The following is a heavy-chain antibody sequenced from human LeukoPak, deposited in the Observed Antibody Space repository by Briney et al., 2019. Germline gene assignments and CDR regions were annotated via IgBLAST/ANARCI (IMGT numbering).Heavy chain of an antibody. CDR1: GGSITTTNW. CDR3: TRESGAFSPFGF. D-gene: IGHD1-26*01. V-gene: IGHV4-4*02. CDR2: VHLSGAT. J-gene: IGHJ4*02. Sequence: RPSETLSLTCAVSGGSITTTNWWSWVRQPPGKGLEWIGEVHLSGATNYNLSLESRVSMSIDKSKNHLSLEVTSVTAADTAIYYCTRESGAFSPFGFWGRGTLVTVSS.